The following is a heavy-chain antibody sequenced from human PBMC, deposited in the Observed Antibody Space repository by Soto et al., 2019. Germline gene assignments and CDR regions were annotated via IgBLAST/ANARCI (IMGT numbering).Heavy chain of an antibody. CDR2: ISSSSSYI. D-gene: IGHD3-3*01. Sequence: EVQLVESGGGLVKPGGSLRLSCAASGFTFSSYSMNWVRQAPGKGLEWVSSISSSSSYIYYADSVKGRFTISRDNAKNSLYLQMNSLGAEDTAVYYCARAFYDFWSGYSHPNWFDPWGQGTLVTVSS. CDR3: ARAFYDFWSGYSHPNWFDP. J-gene: IGHJ5*02. CDR1: GFTFSSYS. V-gene: IGHV3-21*01.